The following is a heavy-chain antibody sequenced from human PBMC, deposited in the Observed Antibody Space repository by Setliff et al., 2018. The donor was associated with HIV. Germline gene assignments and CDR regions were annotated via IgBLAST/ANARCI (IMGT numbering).Heavy chain of an antibody. Sequence: GGSLRLSCAASGFTFSSYAMHWVRQAPGKGLEWVAVISYDGSNKYYADSVKGRFTISRDNSKNTLYLQMHSLRPEDTAVYYCARVRLGYSSGWYDYWGQGTLVTVS. CDR1: GFTFSSYA. V-gene: IGHV3-30*04. CDR3: ARVRLGYSSGWYDY. CDR2: ISYDGSNK. D-gene: IGHD6-19*01. J-gene: IGHJ4*02.